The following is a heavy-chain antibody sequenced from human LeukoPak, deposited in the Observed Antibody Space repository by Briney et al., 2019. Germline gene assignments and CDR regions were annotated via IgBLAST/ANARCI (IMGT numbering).Heavy chain of an antibody. CDR2: ISSSSSYI. D-gene: IGHD5-18*01. J-gene: IGHJ4*02. CDR1: GFTFSSYW. Sequence: GGSLRLSCAASGFTFSSYWMSWVRQAPGKGLEWVSSISSSSSYIYYADSVKGRFTISRDNAKNSLYLQMNSLRAEDTAVYYCARRGYSSQTFDYWGQGTLVTVSS. V-gene: IGHV3-21*01. CDR3: ARRGYSSQTFDY.